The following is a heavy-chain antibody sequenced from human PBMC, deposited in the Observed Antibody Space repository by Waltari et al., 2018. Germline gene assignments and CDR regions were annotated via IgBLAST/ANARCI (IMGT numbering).Heavy chain of an antibody. Sequence: EVQLVESGGDLVPQGGSLRLSCATSGFGFTSYPMVWVRQAPGQGLEWVSYISTDGSTTHYADSVKGRFTISRDNAKNSLYLQMNSLRVEDSAIYYCVRDKGSASWHAFDSWGQGTLITVSS. J-gene: IGHJ4*02. V-gene: IGHV3-48*01. CDR3: VRDKGSASWHAFDS. D-gene: IGHD2-15*01. CDR2: ISTDGSTT. CDR1: GFGFTSYP.